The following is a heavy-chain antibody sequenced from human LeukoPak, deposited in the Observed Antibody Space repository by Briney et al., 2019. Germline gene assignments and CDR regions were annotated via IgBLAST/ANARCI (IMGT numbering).Heavy chain of an antibody. CDR3: AKAGVWFGELYSYFDL. CDR1: GFTFSSYA. V-gene: IGHV3-23*01. Sequence: PGGSLRLSCAASGFTFSSYAMSWVRQAPGKGLEWVSAISGSGGSTYYADSVKGRFTISRDNSKNTLYLQMNSLRAEDTAVYYCAKAGVWFGELYSYFDLWGRGTLVTVSS. CDR2: ISGSGGST. D-gene: IGHD3-10*01. J-gene: IGHJ2*01.